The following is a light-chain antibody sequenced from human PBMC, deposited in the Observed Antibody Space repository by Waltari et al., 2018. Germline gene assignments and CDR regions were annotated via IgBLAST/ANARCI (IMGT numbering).Light chain of an antibody. CDR2: EVA. CDR3: SSYGGDNNYV. J-gene: IGLJ1*01. V-gene: IGLV2-8*01. CDR1: SSHVGGFCY. Sequence: QSALTQPPSASGSPGQSVTISCTGTSSHVGGFCYVSWFQQQPGKAPKLIIYEVAKRTSGVPDRFSDSKSGNTASLTVSGLQAEDEADYYCSSYGGDNNYVFGSGTKVTVL.